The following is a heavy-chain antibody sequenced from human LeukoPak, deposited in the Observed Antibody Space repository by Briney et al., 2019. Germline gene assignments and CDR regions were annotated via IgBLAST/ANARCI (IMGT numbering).Heavy chain of an antibody. Sequence: LPGGSLRLSCAVSGFTFNSYGMNWLRHVPGKGLEWVSSITGSGRDTYHADSVKGRFTISRDYSKNTLYLQMNSLRADDTALYYCAKGTLASCTGGKCYPFDHWGQGTLVTVSS. CDR1: GFTFNSYG. J-gene: IGHJ4*02. CDR2: ITGSGRDT. CDR3: AKGTLASCTGGKCYPFDH. D-gene: IGHD2-8*02. V-gene: IGHV3-23*01.